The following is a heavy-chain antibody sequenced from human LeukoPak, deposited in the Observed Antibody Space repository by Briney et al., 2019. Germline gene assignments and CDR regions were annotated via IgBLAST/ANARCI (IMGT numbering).Heavy chain of an antibody. Sequence: NPGGSLRLSCAASGFTFRSHTMNWVRQAPGKGLEWVSSISSNAAYIYYADSLKGRFTISRDNAKDSLYLQMNSLRAEDTAVYYCAREAGRYSSNIDWFDPWGQGTLVTVSS. D-gene: IGHD6-13*01. J-gene: IGHJ5*02. CDR2: ISSNAAYI. CDR1: GFTFRSHT. V-gene: IGHV3-21*01. CDR3: AREAGRYSSNIDWFDP.